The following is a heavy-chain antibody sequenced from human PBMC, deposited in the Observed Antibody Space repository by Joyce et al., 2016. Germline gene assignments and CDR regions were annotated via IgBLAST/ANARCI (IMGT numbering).Heavy chain of an antibody. V-gene: IGHV6-1*01. D-gene: IGHD3-3*01. Sequence: QVQLQQSGPGLVKPSQTLSLTCAISGDSVSSNSAAWNWIRQSPSRGLEWQRRTYYRSKWYNEYAVSVKSRITISPDTSKNQCSLQLNSVTPEDTAVYYCARDLYDFWSDSYQRSYYGMDVWGQGTTVTVSS. J-gene: IGHJ6*02. CDR2: TYYRSKWYN. CDR1: GDSVSSNSAA. CDR3: ARDLYDFWSDSYQRSYYGMDV.